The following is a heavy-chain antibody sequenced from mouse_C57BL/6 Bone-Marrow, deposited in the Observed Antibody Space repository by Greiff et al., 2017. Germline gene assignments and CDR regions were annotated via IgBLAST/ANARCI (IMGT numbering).Heavy chain of an antibody. V-gene: IGHV1-64*01. Sequence: VQLQQPGAELVKPGASVKLSCKASGYTFTSYWMLWVKQRPGQGLEWIGMIHPNSGSTNYNEKFKSKATLTVDKSSSTAYMQLSSLTSEDSAVYYCARGGVYYYGSRYFDVWGTGTTVTVSS. CDR1: GYTFTSYW. CDR3: ARGGVYYYGSRYFDV. D-gene: IGHD1-1*01. J-gene: IGHJ1*03. CDR2: IHPNSGST.